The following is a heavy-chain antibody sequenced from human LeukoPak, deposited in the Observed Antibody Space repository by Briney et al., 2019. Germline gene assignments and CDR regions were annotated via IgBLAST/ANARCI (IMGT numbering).Heavy chain of an antibody. CDR2: IYTSGST. J-gene: IGHJ4*02. CDR1: GGSISNSYYY. Sequence: SETLSLTCTVSGGSISNSYYYWGWIRQPPGKGLEWIGRIYTSGSTNYNPSLKSRVTMSVDTSKNQFSLKLSSVTAADTAVYYCARDRYVYSSSWYYFDYWGQGTLVTVSS. CDR3: ARDRYVYSSSWYYFDY. V-gene: IGHV4-39*07. D-gene: IGHD6-13*01.